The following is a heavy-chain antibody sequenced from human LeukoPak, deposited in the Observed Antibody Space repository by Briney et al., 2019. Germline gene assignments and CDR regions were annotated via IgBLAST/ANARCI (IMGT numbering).Heavy chain of an antibody. Sequence: PSETLSLTCTVSGGSISSSSYYWGWIRQPPGKGLEWIGSIYYGGSTYYNPSLKSRVTISVDTSKNQFSLKLSSVTAADTAVYYCARVGAGDDSSGYYYTSFDYWGQGTLVTVSS. CDR2: IYYGGST. CDR3: ARVGAGDDSSGYYYTSFDY. CDR1: GGSISSSSYY. D-gene: IGHD3-22*01. V-gene: IGHV4-39*07. J-gene: IGHJ4*02.